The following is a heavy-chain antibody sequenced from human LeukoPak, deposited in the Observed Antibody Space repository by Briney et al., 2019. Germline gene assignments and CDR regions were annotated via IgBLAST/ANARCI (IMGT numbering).Heavy chain of an antibody. J-gene: IGHJ4*02. CDR2: INHSGST. CDR1: GGSFSGYY. V-gene: IGHV4-34*01. D-gene: IGHD5/OR15-5a*01. CDR3: ARALSAPAWDFDY. Sequence: SETLSLTCAVYGGSFSGYYWSWIRQPPGKGLEWIGEINHSGSTNYNPSLKSRVTISVDTSKNQFSLKLSSVTAADTAVYYCARALSAPAWDFDYWGQGTWSPSPQ.